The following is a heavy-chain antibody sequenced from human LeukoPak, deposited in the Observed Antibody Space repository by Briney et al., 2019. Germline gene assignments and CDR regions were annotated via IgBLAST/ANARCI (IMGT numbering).Heavy chain of an antibody. CDR3: AKGIRVRGVISSFYYYMDA. V-gene: IGHV3-21*04. J-gene: IGHJ6*03. Sequence: GGSLRLSCAASGFTFSSYSLNWVRQAPGKGLEWVSSITTSSSYIYYANSVQGRFTISRDNSKNTLYLQMNSLRADDTAVYYCAKGIRVRGVISSFYYYMDAWGKGTTVTISS. CDR1: GFTFSSYS. D-gene: IGHD3-10*01. CDR2: ITTSSSYI.